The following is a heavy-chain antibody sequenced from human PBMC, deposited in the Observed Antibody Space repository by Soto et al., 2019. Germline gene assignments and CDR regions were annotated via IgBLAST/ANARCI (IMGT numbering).Heavy chain of an antibody. Sequence: GGSLRLSCAASGFTFSSHAMSWVRQAPGKGLEWVSAISGSGGYTYYADSVKGRFTISRDNSKNTLYLQMNSLRADDTAVYYCAKQEGTAVTTDWFDPWGQGTLVTVSS. CDR1: GFTFSSHA. CDR2: ISGSGGYT. CDR3: AKQEGTAVTTDWFDP. J-gene: IGHJ5*02. V-gene: IGHV3-23*01. D-gene: IGHD4-17*01.